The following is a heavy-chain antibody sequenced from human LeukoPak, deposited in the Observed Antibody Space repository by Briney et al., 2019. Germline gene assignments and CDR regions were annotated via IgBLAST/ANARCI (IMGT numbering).Heavy chain of an antibody. J-gene: IGHJ4*02. CDR1: GGSISSYY. CDR2: IYYSGST. D-gene: IGHD2-21*02. V-gene: IGHV4-59*01. Sequence: SETLSLTCTVSGGSISSYYWSWIRQPPGKGLEWIGYIYYSGSTNYNPSLKSRVTISVDTSKNQFSLKVSSVTAADTAVYHCARGDMVTLGHDYWGQGTLVTVSS. CDR3: ARGDMVTLGHDY.